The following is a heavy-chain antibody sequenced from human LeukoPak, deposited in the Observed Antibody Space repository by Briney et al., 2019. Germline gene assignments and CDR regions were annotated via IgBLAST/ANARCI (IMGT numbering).Heavy chain of an antibody. CDR1: GFTFSSYR. Sequence: GGSLRLSCAASGFTFSSYRMNWLRQAPGKGLEWVLSISSSSSYIYYADSVKGRFTISRDNAENSLYLQMNSLRAEDTAVYYCAKVQGAVAGVAYFDYWGQGTLVTVSS. J-gene: IGHJ4*02. CDR3: AKVQGAVAGVAYFDY. CDR2: ISSSSSYI. V-gene: IGHV3-21*01. D-gene: IGHD6-19*01.